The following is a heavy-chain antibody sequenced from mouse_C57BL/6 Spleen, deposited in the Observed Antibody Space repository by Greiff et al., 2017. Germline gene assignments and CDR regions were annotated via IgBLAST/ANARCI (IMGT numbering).Heavy chain of an antibody. D-gene: IGHD1-1*01. CDR3: ARFYMGAMDY. Sequence: QVQLQQSGAELVKPGASVKISCKASGYAFSSYWMNGVKQRPGKGLEWIGQIYPGDGDTNYNGKFKGKATLTVDKSSSTAYMQLSSLTSEDSAVYFCARFYMGAMDYWGQGTSVTVSS. CDR2: IYPGDGDT. V-gene: IGHV1-80*01. CDR1: GYAFSSYW. J-gene: IGHJ4*01.